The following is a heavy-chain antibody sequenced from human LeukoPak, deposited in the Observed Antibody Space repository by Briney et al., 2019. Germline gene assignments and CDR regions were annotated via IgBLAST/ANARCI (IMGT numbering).Heavy chain of an antibody. CDR2: ISAYNSNT. J-gene: IGHJ4*02. V-gene: IGHV1-18*01. CDR1: GYTFTSYG. CDR3: ARDSITMVRGVIAY. D-gene: IGHD3-10*01. Sequence: GASVKVSCKASGYTFTSYGISWVRQAPGQGLEWMGWISAYNSNTNYAQKLQGRVTMTTDTSTSTAYMELRSLRSDDTAVYYCARDSITMVRGVIAYWGQGTLVTVSS.